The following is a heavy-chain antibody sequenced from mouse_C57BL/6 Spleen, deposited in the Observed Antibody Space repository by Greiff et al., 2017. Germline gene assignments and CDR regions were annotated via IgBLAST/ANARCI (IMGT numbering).Heavy chain of an antibody. J-gene: IGHJ1*03. V-gene: IGHV1-50*01. Sequence: QVQLQQPGAELVKPGASVKLSCKASGYTFTSYWMQWVKQRPGQGLEWIGEIDPSDSYTNYNQKFKGKATLTVDTSSSTAYMQLSSLTSEDSAVXYCARGGGTTWYCDVWGTETTVTVSS. D-gene: IGHD6-1*01. CDR3: ARGGGTTWYCDV. CDR2: IDPSDSYT. CDR1: GYTFTSYW.